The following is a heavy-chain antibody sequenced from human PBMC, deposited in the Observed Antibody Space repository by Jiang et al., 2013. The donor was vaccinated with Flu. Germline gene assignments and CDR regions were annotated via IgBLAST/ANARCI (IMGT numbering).Heavy chain of an antibody. CDR3: ARLDYDFWSGYYVYFDY. V-gene: IGHV4-39*07. Sequence: TVSGGSISSSSYYWGWIRQPPRKGRGVDWEYLLYGSTYXNPSLKSRVTISVDTSKNQFSLKLSSVTAADTAVYYCARLDYDFWSGYYVYFDYWGQGTLVTVSS. CDR1: GGSISSSSYY. D-gene: IGHD3-3*01. J-gene: IGHJ4*02. CDR2: LLYGST.